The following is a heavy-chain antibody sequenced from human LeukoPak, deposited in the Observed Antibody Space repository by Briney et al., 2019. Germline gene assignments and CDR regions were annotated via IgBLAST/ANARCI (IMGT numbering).Heavy chain of an antibody. CDR2: FDPEDGET. V-gene: IGHV1-24*01. J-gene: IGHJ4*02. D-gene: IGHD6-6*01. Sequence: ASVKVSCKVSGYTLTELSMHWVRQAPGKGLEWMGGFDPEDGETIYAQKFQGRVTMTEDTSTDTAYMELNSLRAEDTAVYYCAKDMYSSSSWFDYWGQGTLVTVSS. CDR1: GYTLTELS. CDR3: AKDMYSSSSWFDY.